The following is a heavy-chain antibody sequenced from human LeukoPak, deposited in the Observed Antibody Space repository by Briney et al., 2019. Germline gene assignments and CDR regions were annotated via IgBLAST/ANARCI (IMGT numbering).Heavy chain of an antibody. D-gene: IGHD2-2*01. CDR1: GGSFSGYY. J-gene: IGHJ5*02. V-gene: IGHV4-34*01. CDR2: INHSGST. Sequence: SETLSLTRAVYGGSFSGYYWSWIRQPPGKGLEWIGEINHSGSTNYNPSLKSRVTISVDTSKNQFSLKLSSVTAADTAVYYCARARSRYCSSTSCYGGWFDPWGQGTLVTVSS. CDR3: ARARSRYCSSTSCYGGWFDP.